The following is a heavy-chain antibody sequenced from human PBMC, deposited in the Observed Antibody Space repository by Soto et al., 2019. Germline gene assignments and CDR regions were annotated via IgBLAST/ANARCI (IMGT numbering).Heavy chain of an antibody. CDR3: ARVPVAVAATEDYYGLDV. Sequence: TLSLTCSVSGVSITSYYWSWVRQSAGGGLEWMGRINTDGLSTYSPSFKSRLTMSLDTSKNQVSLRLISVTAADTAVYFCARVPVAVAATEDYYGLDVWGQGTTVTVSS. CDR1: GVSITSYY. CDR2: INTDGLS. V-gene: IGHV4-4*07. D-gene: IGHD2-15*01. J-gene: IGHJ6*02.